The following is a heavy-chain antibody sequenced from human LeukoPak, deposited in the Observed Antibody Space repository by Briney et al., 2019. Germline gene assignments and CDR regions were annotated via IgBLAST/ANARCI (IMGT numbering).Heavy chain of an antibody. CDR3: AKRVYSGRPGCFDY. CDR2: IRYDGSNK. J-gene: IGHJ4*02. V-gene: IGHV3-30*02. CDR1: GFTFSSYG. D-gene: IGHD3-9*01. Sequence: PGGSLRLSCAASGFTFSSYGMHWVRQAPGKGLEWVAFIRYDGSNKYYADSVKGRFTISRDNSKNTLYLQMNSLRAEDTAVYYCAKRVYSGRPGCFDYWGQGTLVTVSS.